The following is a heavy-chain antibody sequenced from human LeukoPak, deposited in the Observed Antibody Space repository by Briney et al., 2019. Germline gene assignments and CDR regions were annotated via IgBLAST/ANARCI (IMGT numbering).Heavy chain of an antibody. CDR3: AGGQPSGYSFVFDY. D-gene: IGHD6-13*01. CDR2: IYSGGST. V-gene: IGHV3-53*01. Sequence: PGGSLRLSCAASGFTVSSNYMSWVRQAPGKGLEWVSVIYSGGSTFYADSVKGGFTISSDNSTNNLYLQMNNLRAADTAVYYCAGGQPSGYSFVFDYWGQETLLTVSS. J-gene: IGHJ4*02. CDR1: GFTVSSNY.